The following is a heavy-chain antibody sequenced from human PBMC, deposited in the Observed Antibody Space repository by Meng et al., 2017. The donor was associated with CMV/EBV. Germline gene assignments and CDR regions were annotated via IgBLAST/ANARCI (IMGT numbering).Heavy chain of an antibody. Sequence: SGYTFTSYGISWVRQAPGQGLEWMGWISAYNGNTNYAQKLQGRVTMTTNTSTSTAYMELRSLRSDDTAVYYCARGGGYSSGWHEPRVWGQGTLVTVSS. CDR2: ISAYNGNT. V-gene: IGHV1-18*01. CDR3: ARGGGYSSGWHEPRV. J-gene: IGHJ4*02. CDR1: GYTFTSYG. D-gene: IGHD6-19*01.